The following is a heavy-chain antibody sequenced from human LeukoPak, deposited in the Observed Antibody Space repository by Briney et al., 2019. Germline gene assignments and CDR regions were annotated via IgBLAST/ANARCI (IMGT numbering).Heavy chain of an antibody. D-gene: IGHD3-9*01. CDR2: IIPIFGTA. CDR3: ASRPIPRRYYDILTGYYHYYYYYYMDV. V-gene: IGHV1-69*13. J-gene: IGHJ6*03. Sequence: ASVKVSCKASGGTFSSYAISWVRQAPGQGLEWMGGIIPIFGTANYAQKFQGRATITAGESTSTAYMELSSLRSEDTAVYYCASRPIPRRYYDILTGYYHYYYYYYMDVWGKGTTVTISS. CDR1: GGTFSSYA.